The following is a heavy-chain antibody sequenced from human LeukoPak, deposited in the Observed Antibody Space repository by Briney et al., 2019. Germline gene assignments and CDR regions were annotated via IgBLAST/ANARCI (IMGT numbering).Heavy chain of an antibody. CDR2: INPKRGVT. Sequence: GASVKVSCKASGYTFTSYAMNWVRQVPGQGLEWMGWINPKRGVTNYAQKFQGRVTMTRDTSISTAYMELSRLRSDDTAVYFCARLRNNWNYGAFDYWGQGTLVTVSS. D-gene: IGHD1-7*01. CDR1: GYTFTSYA. V-gene: IGHV1-2*02. J-gene: IGHJ4*02. CDR3: ARLRNNWNYGAFDY.